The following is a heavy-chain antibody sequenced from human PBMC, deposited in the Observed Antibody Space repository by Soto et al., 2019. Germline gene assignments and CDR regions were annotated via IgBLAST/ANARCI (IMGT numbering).Heavy chain of an antibody. CDR1: GFTVSSNY. J-gene: IGHJ4*02. V-gene: IGHV3-53*01. CDR3: TSGVVPITY. Sequence: EVQLVESGGGLIQPGGSLRLSCAASGFTVSSNYMTWVRQAPGKGLEWVSVLYSGGSAYYADSVRGRFSISRDNSKNTLYLQMDRLRAEYTAIYYCTSGVVPITYWGQGTLVTVSS. CDR2: LYSGGSA. D-gene: IGHD3-16*01.